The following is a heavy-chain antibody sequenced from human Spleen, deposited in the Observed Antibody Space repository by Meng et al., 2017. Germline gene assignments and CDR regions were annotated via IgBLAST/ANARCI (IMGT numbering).Heavy chain of an antibody. CDR1: GDFISTSY. V-gene: IGHV4-59*01. CDR3: ARGQGSGWYLMGY. D-gene: IGHD6-19*01. Sequence: GSLRLSCTVSGDFISTSYWSWIRQPPGKGLEWVGYVYNSGSTNYNPSLKSRVTISIDTSKSQFSLEVSSVTAADTAVYYCARGQGSGWYLMGYWGQGTLVTVSS. CDR2: VYNSGST. J-gene: IGHJ4*02.